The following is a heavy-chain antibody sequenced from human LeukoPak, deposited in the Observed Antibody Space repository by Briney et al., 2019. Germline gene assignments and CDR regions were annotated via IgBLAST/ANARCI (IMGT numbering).Heavy chain of an antibody. Sequence: PGGSLRLSCAASGFTFSSYAMHWVRQAPGKGLEWVAVISYDGSNKYYAESVKGRFTISTDNSINTLYLQMNSLRAEDTAVYYCARVFGYYGSGSLRYCGQGTVVPVSA. V-gene: IGHV3-30-3*01. CDR1: GFTFSSYA. CDR2: ISYDGSNK. J-gene: IGHJ4*02. D-gene: IGHD3-10*01. CDR3: ARVFGYYGSGSLRY.